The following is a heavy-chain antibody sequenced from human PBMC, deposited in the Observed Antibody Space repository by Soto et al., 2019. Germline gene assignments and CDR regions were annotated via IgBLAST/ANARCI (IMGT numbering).Heavy chain of an antibody. V-gene: IGHV3-30-3*01. CDR1: GFTFSSYA. CDR2: ISYDGSNK. CDR3: ARGAVAGTSWYYYYYGMDV. Sequence: XGSLRLSCAASGFTFSSYAMHWVRQAPGKGLEWVAVISYDGSNKYYADSVKGRFTISRDNSKNTLYLQMNSLRAEDTAVYYCARGAVAGTSWYYYYYGMDVWGQGTTVTVSS. D-gene: IGHD6-19*01. J-gene: IGHJ6*02.